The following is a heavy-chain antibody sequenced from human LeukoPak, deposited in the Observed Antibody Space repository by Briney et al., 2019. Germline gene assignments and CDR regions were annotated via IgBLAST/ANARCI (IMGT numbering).Heavy chain of an antibody. CDR2: IDQDGSDK. Sequence: GGSLRLSCEASEMTLSTSWMSWVRQAPGKGLEWVASIDQDGSDKFSVDSVKGRFTISRDNARNSLYLQMKSLRVEDTAVYYCARTALGWLDPWGQGALVTVSS. CDR1: EMTLSTSW. CDR3: ARTALGWLDP. D-gene: IGHD7-27*01. V-gene: IGHV3-7*01. J-gene: IGHJ5*02.